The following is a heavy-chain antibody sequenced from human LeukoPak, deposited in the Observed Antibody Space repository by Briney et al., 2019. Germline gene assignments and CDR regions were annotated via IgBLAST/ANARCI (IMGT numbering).Heavy chain of an antibody. V-gene: IGHV3-23*01. CDR1: GFTFNTYV. J-gene: IGHJ5*02. Sequence: QPGGSLRLSCATSGFTFNTYVMSWVRQAPGKGLEWVSAVSGSGASTYYADSVKGRFTISRDNSKNTLYLQMNSLRVEDTAVYYCAKGSWFDPWGQGALVTVSS. CDR3: AKGSWFDP. CDR2: VSGSGAST.